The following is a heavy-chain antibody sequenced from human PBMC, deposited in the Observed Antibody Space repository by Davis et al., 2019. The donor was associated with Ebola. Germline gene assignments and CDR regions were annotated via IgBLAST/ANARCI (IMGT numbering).Heavy chain of an antibody. Sequence: PGGSLRLSCTASGVTVSSNYMSWVRQAPGKGLEWVSVIYSGGTTYYADSVKGRFTISRDNSKNTLYLQMNSLRAEDTAVYYCARADHVYDFWSGYGGYYYGMDVWGKGTTVTVSS. CDR1: GVTVSSNY. J-gene: IGHJ6*04. CDR3: ARADHVYDFWSGYGGYYYGMDV. V-gene: IGHV3-53*05. CDR2: IYSGGTT. D-gene: IGHD3-3*01.